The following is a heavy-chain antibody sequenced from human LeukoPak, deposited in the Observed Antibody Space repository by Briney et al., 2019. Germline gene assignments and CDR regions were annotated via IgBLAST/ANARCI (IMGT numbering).Heavy chain of an antibody. CDR1: GGSISSYY. Sequence: SETLSLTCTVSGGSISSYYWSWIRQPPGKGLEWIGYIYYSGSTNYNPSLKSRVTISVDTSKNQFSLKLSSVTAADTAVYHCASITMVRGVIFAFDIWGQGTMVTASS. J-gene: IGHJ3*02. CDR2: IYYSGST. D-gene: IGHD3-10*01. CDR3: ASITMVRGVIFAFDI. V-gene: IGHV4-59*08.